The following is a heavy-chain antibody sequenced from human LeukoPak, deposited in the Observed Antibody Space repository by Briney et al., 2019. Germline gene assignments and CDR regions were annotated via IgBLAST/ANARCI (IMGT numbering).Heavy chain of an antibody. V-gene: IGHV3-23*01. Sequence: GGSLRLSCAASGFTFSSYAMSWVRQAPGKGLEWVSGISGSGGSTYYADSVKGRFTISRDNSKNTLYLQMNSLRAEDTAVYYCAEPPGRGSLYYFDYWGQGTLVTVSS. CDR2: ISGSGGST. CDR3: AEPPGRGSLYYFDY. J-gene: IGHJ4*02. CDR1: GFTFSSYA. D-gene: IGHD2-8*02.